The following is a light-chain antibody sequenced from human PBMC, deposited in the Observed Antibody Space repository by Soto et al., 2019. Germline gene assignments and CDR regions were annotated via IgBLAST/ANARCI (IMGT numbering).Light chain of an antibody. J-gene: IGLJ1*01. V-gene: IGLV2-11*01. Sequence: QSALTQPRSVSGSPGHSVTISCTGTSSDVGRFEYVSWYQQHPGEAPKVVVYDITKRPSGVPDRFSGSKSGDTASLTISGLQAEDEADYYCCSYAGIYSYVFGTGTKVTVL. CDR1: SSDVGRFEY. CDR2: DIT. CDR3: CSYAGIYSYV.